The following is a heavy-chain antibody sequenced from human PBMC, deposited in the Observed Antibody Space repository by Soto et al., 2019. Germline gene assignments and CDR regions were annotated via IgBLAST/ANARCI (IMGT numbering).Heavy chain of an antibody. CDR2: INHSGST. J-gene: IGHJ4*02. V-gene: IGHV4-34*01. CDR3: ARARYGDYAP. Sequence: QVQLQQWGAGLLKPSETLSLTCAVYGGSFSGYYWSWIRQPPGKGLEWIGEINHSGSTNYNPSLKSRVTISVDTSKNQSSLKLSSVTAADTAVYYCARARYGDYAPWGQGTLVTVSS. D-gene: IGHD4-17*01. CDR1: GGSFSGYY.